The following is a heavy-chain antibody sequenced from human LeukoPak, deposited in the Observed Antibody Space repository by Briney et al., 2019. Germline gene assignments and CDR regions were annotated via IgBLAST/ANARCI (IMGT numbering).Heavy chain of an antibody. CDR1: GFTFSTYI. V-gene: IGHV3-21*01. Sequence: GGPLRLSQSASGFTFSTYIMNLVRQAPGEGLGWVSSFRTSSRNTSYAPSVKGRFTISRDSSNNQLYLQMRCPTAEDTAIYYCARDMLRVDFVEGLSSGSDCWGQVTLATVSS. J-gene: IGHJ4*02. CDR3: ARDMLRVDFVEGLSSGSDC. CDR2: FRTSSRNT. D-gene: IGHD3-3*01.